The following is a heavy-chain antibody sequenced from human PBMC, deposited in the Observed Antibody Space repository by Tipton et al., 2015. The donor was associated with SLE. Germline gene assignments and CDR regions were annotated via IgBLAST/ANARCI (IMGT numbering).Heavy chain of an antibody. J-gene: IGHJ2*01. D-gene: IGHD3-3*01. CDR1: GGSFSGYY. CDR3: ARDLSGAHYDL. Sequence: TLSLTCSVYGGSFSGYYWSWIRLPPGKGLEWIGCIYYSGNTNYNPSLKSRVTISVDTSKNQFSLNLSSVTAADTAVYYCARDLSGAHYDLWGRGTLVTVSS. V-gene: IGHV4-59*01. CDR2: IYYSGNT.